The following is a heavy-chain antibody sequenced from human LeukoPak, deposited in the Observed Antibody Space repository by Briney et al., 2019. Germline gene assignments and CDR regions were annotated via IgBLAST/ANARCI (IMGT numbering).Heavy chain of an antibody. CDR2: IIPIFGTA. CDR3: ASVRLVGATGARWFDP. Sequence: ASVKVSCKASGYTFTSYAISWVRQAPGQGLEWMGGIIPIFGTANYAQKFQGRVTITTDESTSTAYMELSSLRSEDTAVYYCASVRLVGATGARWFDPWGQGTLVTVSS. J-gene: IGHJ5*02. V-gene: IGHV1-69*05. CDR1: GYTFTSYA. D-gene: IGHD1-26*01.